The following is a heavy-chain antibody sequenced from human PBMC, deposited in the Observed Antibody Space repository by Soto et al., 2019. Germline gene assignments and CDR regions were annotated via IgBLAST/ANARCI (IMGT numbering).Heavy chain of an antibody. J-gene: IGHJ4*02. CDR3: ARGRIVGATSFDY. D-gene: IGHD1-26*01. Sequence: SETLSLTCTVSGGSISSYYWSWIRQPPGKGLEWIGYIYYSGSTNYNPSLKSRVTISVDTSKNQFSLKLSSVTAADTAVYYCARGRIVGATSFDYWGQGTLVTAPQ. CDR1: GGSISSYY. CDR2: IYYSGST. V-gene: IGHV4-59*01.